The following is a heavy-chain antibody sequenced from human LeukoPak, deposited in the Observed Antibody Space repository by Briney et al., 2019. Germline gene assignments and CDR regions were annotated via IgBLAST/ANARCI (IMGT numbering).Heavy chain of an antibody. CDR2: ISYDGSNK. J-gene: IGHJ4*02. Sequence: GGSLRLSCAASGFTFSSYAMHWVRQAPGKGLEWVAVISYDGSNKYYADSVKGRFTISRDNSKNTLYLQMNSLRAEDTAVYYCASTYYDFWTFDYWGQGTLVTVSS. D-gene: IGHD3-3*01. CDR3: ASTYYDFWTFDY. CDR1: GFTFSSYA. V-gene: IGHV3-30*04.